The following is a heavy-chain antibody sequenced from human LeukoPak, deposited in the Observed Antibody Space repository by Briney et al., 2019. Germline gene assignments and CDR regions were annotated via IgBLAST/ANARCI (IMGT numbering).Heavy chain of an antibody. D-gene: IGHD5-12*01. CDR2: IYYSGST. Sequence: PSETLSLTCTVSGGSISSGDYYWSWIRQPPGKGLEWIGYIYYSGSTYYNPSLKSRVTISVDTSKNQFSLKLSSVTAADTAVYYCARDIGEWLRSDGTKDDAFDIWGQGTMVTVSS. V-gene: IGHV4-30-4*01. CDR1: GGSISSGDYY. CDR3: ARDIGEWLRSDGTKDDAFDI. J-gene: IGHJ3*02.